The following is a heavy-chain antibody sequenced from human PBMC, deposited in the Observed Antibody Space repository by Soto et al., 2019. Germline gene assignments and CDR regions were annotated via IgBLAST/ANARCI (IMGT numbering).Heavy chain of an antibody. CDR3: ARVAAAGNRPRWFDP. Sequence: GGSLRLSCAASGFTFSDYYMSWIRQAPGKGLEWVSYISSSSSYTNYADSVKGRLTISRDNAKNSLYLQMNSLRAEDTAVYYCARVAAAGNRPRWFDPWGQGTLVTVSS. V-gene: IGHV3-11*06. D-gene: IGHD6-13*01. CDR1: GFTFSDYY. CDR2: ISSSSSYT. J-gene: IGHJ5*02.